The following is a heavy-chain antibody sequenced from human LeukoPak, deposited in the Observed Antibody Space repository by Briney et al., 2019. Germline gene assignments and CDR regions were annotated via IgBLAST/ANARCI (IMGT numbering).Heavy chain of an antibody. CDR1: GDSIRSSPYY. V-gene: IGHV4-39*07. D-gene: IGHD4-23*01. J-gene: IGHJ4*02. CDR3: ARDRPFNSLVY. CDR2: IYYTGRT. Sequence: SETLSLTCTVSGDSIRSSPYYWGWIRQSPGKGLEWIGSIYYTGRTYYNPSFKTQVTISVDISKNQFSLTLTSVTAADTAIYFCARDRPFNSLVYWGQGTLVIVSS.